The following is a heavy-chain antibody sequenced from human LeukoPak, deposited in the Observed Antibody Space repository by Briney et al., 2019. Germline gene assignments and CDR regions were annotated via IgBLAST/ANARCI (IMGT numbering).Heavy chain of an antibody. D-gene: IGHD7-27*01. J-gene: IGHJ4*02. CDR1: GFTFSSYS. Sequence: GGTLRLSCAASGFTFSSYSMNWVRQAPGKGLEWVSYISSSSSTIYYADSVKGRFTISRDNAKNSLYLQMNNLRVGDTAVYYCARGNWEFVYWGQGTLVTVSS. CDR3: ARGNWEFVY. CDR2: ISSSSSTI. V-gene: IGHV3-48*04.